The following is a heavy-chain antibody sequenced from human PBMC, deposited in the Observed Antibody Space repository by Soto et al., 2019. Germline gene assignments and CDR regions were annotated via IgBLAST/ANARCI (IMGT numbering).Heavy chain of an antibody. J-gene: IGHJ6*02. CDR3: TKCRYWVGMDV. D-gene: IGHD2-8*02. Sequence: EVQLLESGGGLVQPGESLRLSCAASGFTFGGYFMNWVRQAPGKGLEWVSDIDTTGGRTHYAESVRGRFTISRDNSRKTPYPPMNSLRAGDPALYYRTKCRYWVGMDVWGQGTTVTVSS. CDR2: IDTTGGRT. V-gene: IGHV3-23*01. CDR1: GFTFGGYF.